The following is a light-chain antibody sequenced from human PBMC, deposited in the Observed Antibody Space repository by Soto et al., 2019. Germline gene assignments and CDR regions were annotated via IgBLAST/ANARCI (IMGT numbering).Light chain of an antibody. V-gene: IGKV3-11*01. J-gene: IGKJ3*01. Sequence: EIVLTQSPATLSLSPGERATLSCRASQSVSSYLAWYQQKPGQAPRLLIYDASNRATGITARFSGSGSRTDFTLTISSLGPEDFAVYYCQQRSNWPPGEFTFGPGTKVDIK. CDR1: QSVSSY. CDR2: DAS. CDR3: QQRSNWPPGEFT.